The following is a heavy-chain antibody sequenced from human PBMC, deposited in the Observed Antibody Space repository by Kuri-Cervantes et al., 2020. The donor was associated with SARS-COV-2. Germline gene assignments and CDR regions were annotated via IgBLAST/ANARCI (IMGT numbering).Heavy chain of an antibody. D-gene: IGHD6-19*01. CDR3: AKGLRRLVYDAFDI. J-gene: IGHJ3*02. V-gene: IGHV3-30*02. CDR2: IRYDGSNK. CDR1: GFTFSSYG. Sequence: GGSLTLSCAASGFTFSSYGMHWVRQAPGKGLEWVAFIRYDGSNKYYADSVKGRFTISRDNSKNTLYLQMNSLRAEDMALYYCAKGLRRLVYDAFDIWGQGTMVTVSS.